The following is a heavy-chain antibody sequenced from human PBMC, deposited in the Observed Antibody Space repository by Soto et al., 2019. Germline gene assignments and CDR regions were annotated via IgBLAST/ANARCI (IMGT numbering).Heavy chain of an antibody. CDR1: GFSLSNSGVG. CDR3: ALYPLHDYSDYDTGTSHVFDS. D-gene: IGHD4-17*01. V-gene: IGHV2-5*02. J-gene: IGHJ4*02. Sequence: QITLKESGPSPVKPTQTLTVTCTFSGFSLSNSGVGVAWIRQPPGKALEWLALIYGDNDKRYSPSLKTRLTNIKHTSNTTVVLTVHNMASVATATYHCALYPLHDYSDYDTGTSHVFDSCGQGTLVTVYS. CDR2: IYGDNDK.